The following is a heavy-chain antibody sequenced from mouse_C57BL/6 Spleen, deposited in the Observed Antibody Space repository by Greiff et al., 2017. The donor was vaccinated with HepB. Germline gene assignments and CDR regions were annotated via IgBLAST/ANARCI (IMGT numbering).Heavy chain of an antibody. V-gene: IGHV1-18*01. CDR1: GYTFTDYN. CDR3: ARRKGQFAY. CDR2: INPNNGGT. J-gene: IGHJ3*01. Sequence: EVQLQQSGPELVKPGASVKIPCKASGYTFTDYNMDWVKQSHGKSLEWIGDINPNNGGTIYNQKFKGKATLTVDKSSSTAYMELRSLTSEDTAVYYCARRKGQFAYWGQGTLVTVSA.